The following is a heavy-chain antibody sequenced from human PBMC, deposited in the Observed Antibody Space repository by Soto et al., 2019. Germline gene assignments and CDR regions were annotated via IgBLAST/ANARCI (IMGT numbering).Heavy chain of an antibody. CDR3: ARMSYSGYDTTDY. J-gene: IGHJ4*02. CDR2: IIPILGIA. CDR1: GGTFSSYT. Sequence: QVQLVQSGAEVKKPGSSVKVSCKASGGTFSSYTISWVRQAPGQGLEWMGRIIPILGIANYAQKFQGRVTITADKSTSTACMELSSLRSEDTAVYYCARMSYSGYDTTDYWGQGTLVTVSS. V-gene: IGHV1-69*02. D-gene: IGHD5-12*01.